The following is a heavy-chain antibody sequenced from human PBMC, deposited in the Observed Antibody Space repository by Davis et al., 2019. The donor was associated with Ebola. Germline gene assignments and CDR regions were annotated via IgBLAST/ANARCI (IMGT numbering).Heavy chain of an antibody. J-gene: IGHJ4*02. CDR1: GGSISSSSYY. Sequence: MPGGSLRLSCTVSGGSISSSSYYWGWIRQPPGKGLEWIGYIYYSGSTNYNPSLKSRVTILIDTSKNQFSLKLSSVTAADTAVYFCARGDSYYDPSGFYAGPEAPDHWGQGTLVSVSS. CDR3: ARGDSYYDPSGFYAGPEAPDH. D-gene: IGHD3-22*01. V-gene: IGHV4-61*05. CDR2: IYYSGST.